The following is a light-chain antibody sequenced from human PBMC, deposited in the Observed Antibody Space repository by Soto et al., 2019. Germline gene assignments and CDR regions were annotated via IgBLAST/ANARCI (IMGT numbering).Light chain of an antibody. CDR3: HLYNAWRPTWT. CDR1: QSVSSN. J-gene: IGKJ1*01. CDR2: GAS. Sequence: EIVMTQSPATLSVSPGERATLSCRASQSVSSNLAWYQQKPGQAPRLLIYGASTRATGIPARFSGFGSGTDFTVTISRLQSEDVASYYCHLYNAWRPTWTFGQGTKVEIK. V-gene: IGKV3-15*01.